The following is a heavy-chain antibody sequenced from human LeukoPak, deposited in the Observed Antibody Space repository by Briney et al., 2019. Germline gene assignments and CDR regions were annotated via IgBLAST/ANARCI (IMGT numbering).Heavy chain of an antibody. D-gene: IGHD3-9*01. J-gene: IGHJ4*02. CDR2: IYPGDSDT. V-gene: IGHV5-51*01. CDR1: GYSFTSYW. CDR3: ARLGPGAGDWYYFDY. Sequence: GESLKISCKGSGYSFTSYWIGWVRQMPGKGLEWMGIIYPGDSDTRYSPSFQGQVTISADKSISTAYLQWSSLKASDTAMYYCARLGPGAGDWYYFDYWGQGTLVTVSS.